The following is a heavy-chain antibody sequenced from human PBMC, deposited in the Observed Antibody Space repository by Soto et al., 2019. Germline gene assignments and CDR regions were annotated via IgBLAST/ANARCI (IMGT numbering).Heavy chain of an antibody. CDR3: ARKPAGYYYYGMDV. V-gene: IGHV1-2*02. Sequence: QVQLVQSGAEVKKPGASVEVSCKASGYTFTGYYMHWVRQAPGQGLEWMGWINPNSGGTNYAQKVQGRVTMTRDTSNSTAYMELSRLRSDDTAVYYCARKPAGYYYYGMDVWGQGTTVTVSS. CDR2: INPNSGGT. J-gene: IGHJ6*02. CDR1: GYTFTGYY.